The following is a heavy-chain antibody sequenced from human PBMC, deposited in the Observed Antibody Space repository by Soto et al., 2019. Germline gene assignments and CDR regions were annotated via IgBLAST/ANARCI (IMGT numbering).Heavy chain of an antibody. CDR3: VRDPHRELWLFDY. J-gene: IGHJ4*02. V-gene: IGHV3-74*01. CDR2: IDADGSAT. CDR1: GFTFSSDW. Sequence: PGGSLRLSCAASGFTFSSDWMHWVRQAPGKGLVWVSRIDADGSATDYADSVKGRFTISRDNAKNTLYLQMNSLGVEDTAVYYCVRDPHRELWLFDYWGQGALVTVSS. D-gene: IGHD1-7*01.